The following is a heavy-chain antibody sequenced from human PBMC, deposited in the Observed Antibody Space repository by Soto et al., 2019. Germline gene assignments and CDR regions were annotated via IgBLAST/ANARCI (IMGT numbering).Heavy chain of an antibody. V-gene: IGHV4-28*01. CDR3: ARTGPDFDWLLPAGWFDP. Sequence: SETLSLTCAVSGYSISSSNWWGWIRQPPGKGLEWIGYIYYSGSTYYNPSLKSRVTMSVDTSKNQFSLKLSSVTAVDTAVYYCARTGPDFDWLLPAGWFDPWRQGTLVTVS. J-gene: IGHJ5*02. CDR2: IYYSGST. CDR1: GYSISSSNW. D-gene: IGHD3-9*01.